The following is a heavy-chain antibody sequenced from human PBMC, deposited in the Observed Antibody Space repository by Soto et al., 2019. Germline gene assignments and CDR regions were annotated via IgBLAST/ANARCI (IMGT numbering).Heavy chain of an antibody. CDR2: IWYDGSNK. D-gene: IGHD7-27*01. J-gene: IGHJ3*02. CDR3: VRDPVGALAASMGNDVFDI. V-gene: IGHV3-33*01. Sequence: QVQLVESGGGVVQPGRSLRLSCVGSRFTFSNYGIHWVRQAPGKGLEWVAVIWYDGSNKYYADSVKGRFTISRDNSKNTVYLQMNSLRAEDTAVYFCVRDPVGALAASMGNDVFDIWGQGTMVTVSS. CDR1: RFTFSNYG.